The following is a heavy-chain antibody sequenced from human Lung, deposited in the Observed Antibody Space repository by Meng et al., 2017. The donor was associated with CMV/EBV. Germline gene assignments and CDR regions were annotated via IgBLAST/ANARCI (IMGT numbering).Heavy chain of an antibody. D-gene: IGHD1-14*01. V-gene: IGHV3-23*01. J-gene: IGHJ6*02. CDR3: AKAVVPVYYYCGMDV. Sequence: ESXKISXTASGFTFDNYALSWVRQAPGKGLEWVSVISGIGGNSYYAEFVKGRFTVYRDNSKNTLYLHRNGLRADDTAVCYCAKAVVPVYYYCGMDVWGREXTVTVSS. CDR2: ISGIGGNS. CDR1: GFTFDNYA.